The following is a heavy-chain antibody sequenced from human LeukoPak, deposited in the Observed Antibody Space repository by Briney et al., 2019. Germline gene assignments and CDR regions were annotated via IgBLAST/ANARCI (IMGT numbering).Heavy chain of an antibody. CDR3: AKGYDFWSAHAMDV. D-gene: IGHD3-3*01. CDR2: ISGSGGST. CDR1: GFTFSSYA. J-gene: IGHJ6*02. Sequence: GASLRLSCAASGFTFSSYAMSWVRQAPGEGLEWVSAISGSGGSTYYADSVKGRFTISRDNSKNTLYLQMNSLRAEDTAVYYCAKGYDFWSAHAMDVWGQGTTVTVSS. V-gene: IGHV3-23*01.